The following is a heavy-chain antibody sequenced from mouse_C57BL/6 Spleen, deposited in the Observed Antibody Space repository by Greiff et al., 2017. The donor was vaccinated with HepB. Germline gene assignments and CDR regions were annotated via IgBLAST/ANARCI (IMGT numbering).Heavy chain of an antibody. CDR1: GYSITSGYY. V-gene: IGHV3-6*01. CDR3: ARAWDDFDY. D-gene: IGHD4-1*01. J-gene: IGHJ2*01. CDR2: ISYDGSN. Sequence: EVKLEESGPGLVKPSQSLSLTCSVTGYSITSGYYWNWIRQFPGNKLEWMGYISYDGSNNYNPSLKNRISVTRDTSKNQFFLKLNSVTTEDTATYYCARAWDDFDYWGQGTTLTVSS.